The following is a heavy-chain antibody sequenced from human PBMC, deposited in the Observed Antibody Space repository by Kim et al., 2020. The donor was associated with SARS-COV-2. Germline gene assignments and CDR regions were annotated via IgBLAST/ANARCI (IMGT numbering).Heavy chain of an antibody. CDR3: AREVSVEWYNWFDP. J-gene: IGHJ5*02. D-gene: IGHD3-3*01. V-gene: IGHV3-74*01. Sequence: AATGKGRFTISRDNAKNTLYLQMNSLRAEDMAVYYCAREVSVEWYNWFDPWGQGTLVTVSS.